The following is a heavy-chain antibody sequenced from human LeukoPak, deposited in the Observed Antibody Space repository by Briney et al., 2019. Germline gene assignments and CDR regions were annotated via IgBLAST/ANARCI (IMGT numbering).Heavy chain of an antibody. J-gene: IGHJ6*03. CDR3: AREVADYGGYYYYHYMDV. V-gene: IGHV4-4*02. CDR1: GGSISSSNW. CDR2: IYHSGST. Sequence: KSSGTLSLTCAVSGGSISSSNWWSWVRQPPGKGLEWIGEIYHSGSTNYNPSLKSRVTISVDKSKNQFSLKLSSVTAADTAMYYCAREVADYGGYYYYHYMDVWGKGTTVTISS. D-gene: IGHD4-23*01.